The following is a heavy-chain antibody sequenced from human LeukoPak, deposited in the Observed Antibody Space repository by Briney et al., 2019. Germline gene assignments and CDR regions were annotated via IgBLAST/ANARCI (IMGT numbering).Heavy chain of an antibody. Sequence: PGGSLRLSCAASGFTFSGSAMHWVRQASGKGLEWVGRIRSKANHYATAYAASVKGRFTVSRDDSKNTAYLQMNSLRAEDTAVYYCARSVLVADTTRGFDYWGQGILVTVSS. J-gene: IGHJ4*02. D-gene: IGHD3-3*02. CDR2: IRSKANHYAT. CDR3: ARSVLVADTTRGFDY. V-gene: IGHV3-73*01. CDR1: GFTFSGSA.